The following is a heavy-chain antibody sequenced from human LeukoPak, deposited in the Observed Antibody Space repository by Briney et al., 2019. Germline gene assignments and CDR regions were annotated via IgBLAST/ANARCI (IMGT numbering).Heavy chain of an antibody. CDR2: ISGSGVST. Sequence: GGSLRLSCAASGFTFSSYAMSWVRQAPRKGLEWVSGISGSGVSTYYAYSVKGRFTISRDNSKHTLYLQVNSLRAEDTAVYYCARSGFSWRGNFDYWGQGTLVTVSS. J-gene: IGHJ4*02. V-gene: IGHV3-23*01. D-gene: IGHD3-16*01. CDR3: ARSGFSWRGNFDY. CDR1: GFTFSSYA.